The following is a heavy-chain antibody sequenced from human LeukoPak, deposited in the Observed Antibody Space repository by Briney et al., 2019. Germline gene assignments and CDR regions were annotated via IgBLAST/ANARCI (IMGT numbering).Heavy chain of an antibody. V-gene: IGHV3-30*18. D-gene: IGHD1-26*01. CDR2: ISYDGSNK. CDR1: GFTFSSYG. CDR3: AKATYSGSFPYLDY. Sequence: GGSLRLSCAASGFTFSSYGMHWVRQAPGKGLEWVAVISYDGSNKYYADSVKGRFTISRDNSKSTLDLQMNSLRAEDTTVYYCAKATYSGSFPYLDYWGQGTLVTVSS. J-gene: IGHJ4*02.